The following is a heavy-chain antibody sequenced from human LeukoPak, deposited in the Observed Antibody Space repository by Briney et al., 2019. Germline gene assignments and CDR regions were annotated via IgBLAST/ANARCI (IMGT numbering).Heavy chain of an antibody. J-gene: IGHJ4*02. V-gene: IGHV3-23*01. CDR3: AKRHYDFWSGYQNQMYYFDY. Sequence: GGSLRLSCAASGFTFSSYAMSWVRQAPGKGLEWVSAISGSGGSTYYADSVKGRFTISRDNSKNTPYLQMNSLRAEDTAVYYCAKRHYDFWSGYQNQMYYFDYWGQGTLVTVSS. CDR1: GFTFSSYA. D-gene: IGHD3-3*01. CDR2: ISGSGGST.